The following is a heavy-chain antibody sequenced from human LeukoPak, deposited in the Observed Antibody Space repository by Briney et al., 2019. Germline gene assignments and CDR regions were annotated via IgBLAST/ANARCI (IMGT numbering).Heavy chain of an antibody. J-gene: IGHJ3*02. Sequence: GGSLRLSCAASGFTFSSYWMSWVRQAPGKGLEWVANIKQDGSDKYFVDSVKGRFTISRDNAKNSLFLQMNSLRAEDTAVYYCAKARGLLDDAFDIWGQGTMVTVSS. CDR1: GFTFSSYW. CDR3: AKARGLLDDAFDI. CDR2: IKQDGSDK. D-gene: IGHD2/OR15-2a*01. V-gene: IGHV3-7*01.